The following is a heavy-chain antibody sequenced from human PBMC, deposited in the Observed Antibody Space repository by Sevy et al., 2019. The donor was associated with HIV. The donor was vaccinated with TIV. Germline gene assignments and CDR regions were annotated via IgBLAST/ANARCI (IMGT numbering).Heavy chain of an antibody. Sequence: GGSLRLSCVVSGLTFSNYWMTWVRQAPGKGLEWVANIKEDGSEKYYLFSVKDRFTISRDNAKNSLSLQMNSLRVDDTGVYYCATGAGLWGQGTLVTVSS. CDR2: IKEDGSEK. D-gene: IGHD6-19*01. CDR3: ATGAGL. J-gene: IGHJ4*02. V-gene: IGHV3-7*01. CDR1: GLTFSNYW.